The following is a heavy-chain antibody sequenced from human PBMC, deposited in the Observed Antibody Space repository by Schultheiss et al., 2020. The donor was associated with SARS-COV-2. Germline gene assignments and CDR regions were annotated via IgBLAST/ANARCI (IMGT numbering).Heavy chain of an antibody. Sequence: ESLKISCTGPLGSISTYYWSWIRQPPGKGLEWIGSIYYSGSTYYNPSLKSRVTISVDTSKNQFSLKLSSVTAADTAVYYCASDIVVVPAAIYWGQGTLVTVSS. D-gene: IGHD2-2*01. J-gene: IGHJ4*02. V-gene: IGHV4-59*05. CDR2: IYYSGST. CDR1: LGSISTYY. CDR3: ASDIVVVPAAIY.